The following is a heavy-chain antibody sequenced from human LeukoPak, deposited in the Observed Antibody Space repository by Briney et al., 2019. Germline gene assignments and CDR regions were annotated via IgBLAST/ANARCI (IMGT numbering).Heavy chain of an antibody. CDR3: ARDLCSSTSCPHRNWYFDL. CDR1: GGTFSSYA. Sequence: SVKVSRKASGGTFSSYAISWVRQAPGQGLEWMGRIIPIFGIANYAQKFQGRVTITADKSTSTAYMELSSLRSEDTAVYYCARDLCSSTSCPHRNWYFDLWGRGNLVTVSS. V-gene: IGHV1-69*04. J-gene: IGHJ2*01. CDR2: IIPIFGIA. D-gene: IGHD2-2*01.